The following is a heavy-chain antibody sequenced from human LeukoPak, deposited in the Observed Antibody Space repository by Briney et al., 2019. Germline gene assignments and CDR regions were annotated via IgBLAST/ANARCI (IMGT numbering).Heavy chain of an antibody. D-gene: IGHD6-19*01. J-gene: IGHJ6*03. CDR2: IYNSGST. CDR1: GYSISSGYF. V-gene: IGHV4-38-2*02. CDR3: ARLSSGWYYYYYYMDV. Sequence: SETLSLTCTVSGYSISSGYFWGWIRQTPGKGLEWIGSIYNSGSTNYNPSLKSRVTISVDTSKNQFSLKLSSVTAADTAVYYCARLSSGWYYYYYYMDVWGKGTTVTVSS.